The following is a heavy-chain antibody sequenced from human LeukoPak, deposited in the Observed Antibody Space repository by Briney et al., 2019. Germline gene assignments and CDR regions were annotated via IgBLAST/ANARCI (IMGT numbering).Heavy chain of an antibody. CDR2: IYYSGST. J-gene: IGHJ6*03. CDR1: GGSISSYY. V-gene: IGHV4-59*01. D-gene: IGHD3-10*01. Sequence: SETLSLTCTVSGGSISSYYWSWIRQPPGKGLEWIGYIYYSGSTNYNPSLKSRVTISVDTSKNQSSLKLSSVTAADTAVYYCARSDYYGYYMDVWGKGTTVTISS. CDR3: ARSDYYGYYMDV.